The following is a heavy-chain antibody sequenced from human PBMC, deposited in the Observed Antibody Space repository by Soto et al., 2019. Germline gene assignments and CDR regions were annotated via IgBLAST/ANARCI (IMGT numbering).Heavy chain of an antibody. D-gene: IGHD6-6*01. CDR2: INPSGGST. CDR3: AREYSSSSGYYYYGMDV. Sequence: QVQLVQSGAEVKKPGASVKVSCKASGYTFTSYYMHWVRQAPGQGLEWMGIINPSGGSTSYAQKFQGRVTMTRDTSTSTVYMELSSLRSEDTAVYYCAREYSSSSGYYYYGMDVWVQGTTVTVSS. V-gene: IGHV1-46*01. J-gene: IGHJ6*02. CDR1: GYTFTSYY.